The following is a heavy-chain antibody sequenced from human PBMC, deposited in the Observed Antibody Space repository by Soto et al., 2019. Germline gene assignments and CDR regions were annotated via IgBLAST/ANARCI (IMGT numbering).Heavy chain of an antibody. CDR2: IYYSGST. CDR3: ARASRYCSGGSCHYFDY. Sequence: SETLSLPCTVSGDSISSSSYYWGWIRQPPGKGLEWIGSIYYSGSTYYNPSLKSRVTISVDTSKNQFSLKLSSVTAADTAVYYCARASRYCSGGSCHYFDYWGQGTLVTVSS. CDR1: GDSISSSSYY. J-gene: IGHJ4*02. D-gene: IGHD2-15*01. V-gene: IGHV4-39*01.